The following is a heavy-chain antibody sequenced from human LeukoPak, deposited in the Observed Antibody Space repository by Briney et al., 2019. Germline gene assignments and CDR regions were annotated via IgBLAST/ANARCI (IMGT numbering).Heavy chain of an antibody. V-gene: IGHV3-30*04. CDR3: ARDRAIAVAGNFDY. CDR2: ISYDGSNK. J-gene: IGHJ4*02. CDR1: GFTFSSYA. Sequence: PGRSLRLSCAASGFTFSSYAMHWVRQAPGKGLEWVAVISYDGSNKCYADSVKGRFTISRDNSKNTLYLQMNSLRAEDTAVYYCARDRAIAVAGNFDYWGQGTLVTVSS. D-gene: IGHD6-19*01.